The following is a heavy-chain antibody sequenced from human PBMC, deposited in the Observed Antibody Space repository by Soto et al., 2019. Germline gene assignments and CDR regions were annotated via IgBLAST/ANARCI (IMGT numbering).Heavy chain of an antibody. CDR2: ISDSGGST. D-gene: IGHD2-2*01. CDR1: GFTFSSYA. Sequence: GGSLRLSCAASGFTFSSYAMSWVRQAPGKGLEWVSGISDSGGSTYYADSVKGRFTISRDNSKNTLYLRMNSLRAEDTAVYYCAKDPIIVVPATMGIGTFYFDYWGQGTLVTVSS. V-gene: IGHV3-23*01. CDR3: AKDPIIVVPATMGIGTFYFDY. J-gene: IGHJ4*02.